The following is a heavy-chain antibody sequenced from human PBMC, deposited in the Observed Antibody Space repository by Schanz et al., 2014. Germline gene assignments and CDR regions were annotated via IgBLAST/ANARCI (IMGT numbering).Heavy chain of an antibody. CDR2: IYMDGSGR. V-gene: IGHV3-74*01. Sequence: VQLVDSGGGLVKPGGSLRLSCAASGFTFSTYWMHWVRQAPGKGLVWVSRIYMDGSGRDYGDSVKGRFTVSRDNAKNTLYLQMNGLRAEDTAVYFCARDLSSLIQGDVWGKGTTVTVSS. J-gene: IGHJ6*04. CDR3: ARDLSSLIQGDV. CDR1: GFTFSTYW. D-gene: IGHD2-2*01.